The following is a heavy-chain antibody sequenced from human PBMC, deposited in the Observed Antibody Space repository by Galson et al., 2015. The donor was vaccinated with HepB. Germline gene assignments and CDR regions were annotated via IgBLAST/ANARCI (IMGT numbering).Heavy chain of an antibody. CDR3: ATIRVGFCITTSCKADDFDI. V-gene: IGHV1-46*01. D-gene: IGHD2-2*01. Sequence: SVKVSCKASGYTFSTYYIHWVRQAPGQGLEWMGIINPSGGRTNYAQKFQDRVTMTRDTSTSTVYMQLSSLRSEDTAVYYCATIRVGFCITTSCKADDFDIWGQVTMVTVSS. CDR1: GYTFSTYY. J-gene: IGHJ3*02. CDR2: INPSGGRT.